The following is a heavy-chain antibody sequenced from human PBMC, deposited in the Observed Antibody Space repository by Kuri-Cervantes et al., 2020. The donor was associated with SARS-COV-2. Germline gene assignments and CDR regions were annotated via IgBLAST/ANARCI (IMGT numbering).Heavy chain of an antibody. V-gene: IGHV4-4*07. CDR1: GGSISSYY. CDR2: IYTSGST. CDR3: ARDRMWEPNRYYYYYYYMDV. J-gene: IGHJ6*03. D-gene: IGHD1-26*01. Sequence: GSLRLSCTVSGGSISSYYWSWIRQPAGKGLEWIGRIYTSGSTNYNPSLKSRVTMSVDTSKNQFFLKLSSVTAADTAVYYCARDRMWEPNRYYYYYYYMDVWGKGTTVTVSS.